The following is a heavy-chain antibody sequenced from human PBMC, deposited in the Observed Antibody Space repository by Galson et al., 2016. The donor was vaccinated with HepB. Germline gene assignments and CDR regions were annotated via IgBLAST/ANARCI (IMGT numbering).Heavy chain of an antibody. J-gene: IGHJ4*02. CDR2: VSGSGDNT. V-gene: IGHV3-23*01. Sequence: SLRLSCADSGFTFSNYGMSWVRQAPGRGLEWVSAVSGSGDNTYYADSVKGRFTISRDNSRNTVYVQINSLRAEDTAIYYCTMISWSTSSGFGFWGQGTRVTVSS. D-gene: IGHD3-22*01. CDR1: GFTFSNYG. CDR3: TMISWSTSSGFGF.